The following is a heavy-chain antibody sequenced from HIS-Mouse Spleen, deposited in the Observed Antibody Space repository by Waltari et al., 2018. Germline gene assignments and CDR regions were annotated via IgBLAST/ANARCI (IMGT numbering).Heavy chain of an antibody. Sequence: QVQLVQSGAEVKKPGASVKVSCKVSGYTLTELSMHWVRQAPGRGLEWMGGFDPEDGETSYAPKFQGRVTMTEDTSTDTAYMELSSLRSEDTAVYYCATQRSSWYYFDYWGQGTLVTVSS. V-gene: IGHV1-24*01. J-gene: IGHJ4*02. CDR1: GYTLTELS. CDR3: ATQRSSWYYFDY. CDR2: FDPEDGET. D-gene: IGHD6-13*01.